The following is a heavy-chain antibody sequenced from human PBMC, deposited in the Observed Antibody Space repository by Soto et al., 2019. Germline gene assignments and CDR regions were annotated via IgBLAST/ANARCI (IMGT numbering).Heavy chain of an antibody. CDR1: GFTFSNYA. D-gene: IGHD6-13*01. CDR2: ISYDGGTK. J-gene: IGHJ4*02. Sequence: GGSLRLSCAASGFTFSNYAVHWVRQAPGKGLEWVAVISYDGGTKNYADSVKGRFTISRDNSKNTLYLQMNSLRAEDTAVYYCAKDQGSSWYEIDYWGQGTLVTVSS. V-gene: IGHV3-30-3*01. CDR3: AKDQGSSWYEIDY.